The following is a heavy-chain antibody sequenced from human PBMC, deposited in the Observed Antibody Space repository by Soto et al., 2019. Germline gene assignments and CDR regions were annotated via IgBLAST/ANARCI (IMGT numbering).Heavy chain of an antibody. CDR2: ISYDGSNK. CDR1: GFTFSSYG. J-gene: IGHJ3*02. CDR3: ALSSSWYGDAFDI. Sequence: GGSLRLSCAASGFTFSSYGMHWVRQAPGKGLEWVAVISYDGSNKYYADSVKGRFTISRDNSKNTLYLQMNSLRAEDTAVYYCALSSSWYGDAFDIWGQGTMVTVSS. D-gene: IGHD6-13*01. V-gene: IGHV3-30*03.